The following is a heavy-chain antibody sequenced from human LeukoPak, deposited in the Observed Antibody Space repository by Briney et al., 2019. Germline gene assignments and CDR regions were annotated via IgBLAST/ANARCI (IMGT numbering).Heavy chain of an antibody. Sequence: GGSLRLSCAASGFTFSAYSMNWVRQAPGKGLEWVSSISTGSSYIYYADSVKGRFTISRENAKNSLYLQMNSLRAEDTAVYYCARDSTPYDSSGYCYDYWGQGTLVTVSS. CDR3: ARDSTPYDSSGYCYDY. J-gene: IGHJ4*02. CDR2: ISTGSSYI. V-gene: IGHV3-21*01. CDR1: GFTFSAYS. D-gene: IGHD3-22*01.